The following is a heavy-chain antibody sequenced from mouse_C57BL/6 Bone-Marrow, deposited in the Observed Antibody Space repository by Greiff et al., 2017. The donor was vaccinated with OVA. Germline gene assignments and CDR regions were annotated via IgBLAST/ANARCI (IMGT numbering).Heavy chain of an antibody. Sequence: QVQLQQSGPELVKPGASVKISCKASGYAFSSSWMNWVKQRPGKGLEWNGRIYPGDGDTNYNGKFKGKATLTADKSSSTAYMQLSSLTSEDSAVYFCARWSPWDFDYWGQGTTLTVSS. J-gene: IGHJ2*01. CDR3: ARWSPWDFDY. V-gene: IGHV1-82*01. CDR2: IYPGDGDT. CDR1: GYAFSSSW. D-gene: IGHD4-1*01.